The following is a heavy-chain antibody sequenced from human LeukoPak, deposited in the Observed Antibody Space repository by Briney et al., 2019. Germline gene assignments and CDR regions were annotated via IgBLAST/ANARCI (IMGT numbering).Heavy chain of an antibody. CDR1: GGSFSGYY. Sequence: SETLSLICAVYGGSFSGYYWSWIRQPPGKGLEWIGEINHSGSTNYNPSLKSRVTISVDTSKNQFSLKLSSVTAADTAVYYCARLGESVVAETFYNWFDPWGQGTLVTVSS. J-gene: IGHJ5*02. D-gene: IGHD2-15*01. CDR3: ARLGESVVAETFYNWFDP. V-gene: IGHV4-34*01. CDR2: INHSGST.